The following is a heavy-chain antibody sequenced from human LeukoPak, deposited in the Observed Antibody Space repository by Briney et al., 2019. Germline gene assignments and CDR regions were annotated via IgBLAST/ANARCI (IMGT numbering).Heavy chain of an antibody. CDR3: ARGVSYAMDV. CDR2: INGGNGSA. J-gene: IGHJ6*02. CDR1: GYTFTSYA. V-gene: IGHV1-3*03. Sequence: GASVKVSCKASGYTFTSYAIHWVRQAPGQRLEWMGWINGGNGSAKYSQEFQGRVTITRDTSANTAYMELSSLRSEDMALYYCARGVSYAMDVWGQGTTVTVAS.